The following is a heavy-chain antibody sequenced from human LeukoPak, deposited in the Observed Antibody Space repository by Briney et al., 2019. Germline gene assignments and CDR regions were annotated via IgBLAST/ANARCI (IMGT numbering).Heavy chain of an antibody. V-gene: IGHV1-2*02. CDR3: ARGSYFDY. Sequence: ASVKASCKASGYTFTSYGISWVRQAPGQGLEWMGWINPNSGGTNYAQKFQGRVTMTRDTSISTAYMELSRLRSDDTAVYYCARGSYFDYWGQGTLVTVSS. CDR2: INPNSGGT. J-gene: IGHJ4*02. CDR1: GYTFTSYG.